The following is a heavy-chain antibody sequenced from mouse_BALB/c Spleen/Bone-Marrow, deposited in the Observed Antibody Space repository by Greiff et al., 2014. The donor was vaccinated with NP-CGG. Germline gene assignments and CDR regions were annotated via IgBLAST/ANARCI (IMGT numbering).Heavy chain of an antibody. V-gene: IGHV2-6-5*01. CDR3: AKHDTTVVVDY. D-gene: IGHD1-1*01. J-gene: IGHJ2*01. CDR1: GFSLTDYG. CDR2: VWGGGIT. Sequence: QVQLKESGPGLVAPSQSLSITCTVSGFSLTDYGVSWIRLPPGKGLEWLGVVWGGGITYYNSTHKSGLSITKDNSKSQVFLKMNSLQTDDTAMYYCAKHDTTVVVDYWGQGTTLTVSS.